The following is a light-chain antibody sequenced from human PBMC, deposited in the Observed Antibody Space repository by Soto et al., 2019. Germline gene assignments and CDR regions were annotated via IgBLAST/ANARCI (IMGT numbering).Light chain of an antibody. CDR1: SSDVGGYNY. Sequence: QSALTQPASVSGSPGQSITISCTGTSSDVGGYNYVSWYQQHPGKAPKLMIYEVSNRPSGVSNRFSGSKSGNTASLTISGLQAEDADDYYCSSYTVFCGGTQLTVL. CDR2: EVS. V-gene: IGLV2-14*01. J-gene: IGLJ2*01. CDR3: SSYTV.